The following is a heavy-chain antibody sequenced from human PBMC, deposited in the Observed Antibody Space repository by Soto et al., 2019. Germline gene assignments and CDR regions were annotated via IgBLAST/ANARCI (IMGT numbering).Heavy chain of an antibody. CDR1: GYTLTSYG. D-gene: IGHD2-15*01. V-gene: IGHV1-18*01. J-gene: IGHJ4*02. CDR2: ISAYNGNT. Sequence: ASMKVSCKASGYTLTSYGIKWVRHAPGQGLEWMGWISAYNGNTNYAQKLQGRVTMTTDTSTSTAYMELRSLRSDDTAVYYCARDSGGGSCYSYDYWGQGTLVTVSS. CDR3: ARDSGGGSCYSYDY.